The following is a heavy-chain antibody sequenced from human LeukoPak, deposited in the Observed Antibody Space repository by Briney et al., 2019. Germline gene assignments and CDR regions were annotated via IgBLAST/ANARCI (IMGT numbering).Heavy chain of an antibody. D-gene: IGHD2-21*02. CDR3: ARDWAYCGGDCYPKNWFDP. V-gene: IGHV1-46*01. CDR1: GYTFTSYY. CDR2: INPSGGST. J-gene: IGHJ5*02. Sequence: ASVKVSCKASGYTFTSYYMHWVRQAPGQGLEWMGIINPSGGSTSYAQKFQGRVTMTRDTSTSTVYMELSSLRSEDTAVYYCARDWAYCGGDCYPKNWFDPWGQGTLVTVSS.